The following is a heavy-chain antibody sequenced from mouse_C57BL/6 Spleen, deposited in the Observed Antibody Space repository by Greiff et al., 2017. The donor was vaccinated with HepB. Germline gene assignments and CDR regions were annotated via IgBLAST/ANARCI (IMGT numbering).Heavy chain of an antibody. J-gene: IGHJ1*03. D-gene: IGHD2-4*01. CDR3: ARRYDYGGYFDV. V-gene: IGHV5-17*01. CDR2: ISSGSSTI. CDR1: GFTFSDYG. Sequence: EVKLVESGGGLVKPGGSLKLSCAASGFTFSDYGMHWVRQAPEKGLEWVAYISSGSSTIYYADTVKGRFTISRDNAKNTLFLQMTSLRSEDTAMYYCARRYDYGGYFDVWGTGTTVTVSS.